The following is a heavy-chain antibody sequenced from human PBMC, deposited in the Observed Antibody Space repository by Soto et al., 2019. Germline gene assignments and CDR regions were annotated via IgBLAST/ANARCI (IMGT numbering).Heavy chain of an antibody. CDR2: ISYDGSNK. J-gene: IGHJ6*02. Sequence: QVQLVESGGGVVQPGRSLRLSCAASGFTFSSYAMHWVRQAPGKGLEWVAVISYDGSNKYYADSVKGRFTISRDNSKNTLYLQMNSLRAEDTAVYYCARGVYYYYGMDVWGQGTTVTVSS. CDR3: ARGVYYYYGMDV. V-gene: IGHV3-30-3*01. CDR1: GFTFSSYA.